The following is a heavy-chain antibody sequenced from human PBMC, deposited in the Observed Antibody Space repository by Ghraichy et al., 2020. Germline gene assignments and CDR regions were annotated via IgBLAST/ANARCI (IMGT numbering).Heavy chain of an antibody. V-gene: IGHV4-34*01. CDR3: ARGAGSYQT. D-gene: IGHD1-26*01. CDR1: GGSFSGYY. CDR2: INHSGST. J-gene: IGHJ5*02. Sequence: SETLSLTCAVYGGSFSGYYWSWIRQPPGKGLEWIGEINHSGSTNYNPSLKSRITISVDTSKNQFSLNLSSVTAVDTAVYYCARGAGSYQTWGQGTLVTVSS.